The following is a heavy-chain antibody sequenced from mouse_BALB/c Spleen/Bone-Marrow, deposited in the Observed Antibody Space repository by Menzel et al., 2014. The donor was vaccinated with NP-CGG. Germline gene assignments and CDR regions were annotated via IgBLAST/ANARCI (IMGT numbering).Heavy chain of an antibody. CDR2: IRSGGTT. CDR1: GFSLTSYG. Sequence: QVQLMESGSGLAQPSQSLSITCTVSGFSLTSYGVHWVRQPPGKGLERLGVIRSGGTTDYNAAFISRLSISKDNSKSQVFFKMNSLQANDTAIYYCARNKDTTVGDYWGQGTTLTVSS. D-gene: IGHD1-1*01. J-gene: IGHJ2*01. CDR3: ARNKDTTVGDY. V-gene: IGHV2-2*02.